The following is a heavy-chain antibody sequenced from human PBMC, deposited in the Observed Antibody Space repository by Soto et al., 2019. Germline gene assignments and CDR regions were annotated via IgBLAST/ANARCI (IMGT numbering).Heavy chain of an antibody. J-gene: IGHJ4*02. CDR1: GYTFSSYT. Sequence: GPGVKKPGDSVKVSCKASGYTFSSYTISWVRQAPGQGLEWMGWISPYNGNTKYTQKLQGRLTMTTDTSTSTAYMELRSLRSDDTAVYYCARADYGVDDYWGQGTLVTVSS. CDR2: ISPYNGNT. CDR3: ARADYGVDDY. V-gene: IGHV1-18*01. D-gene: IGHD3-16*01.